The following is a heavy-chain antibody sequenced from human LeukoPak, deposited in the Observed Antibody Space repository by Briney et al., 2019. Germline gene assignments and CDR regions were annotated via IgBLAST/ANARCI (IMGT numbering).Heavy chain of an antibody. J-gene: IGHJ6*02. V-gene: IGHV3-23*01. CDR3: AKQYGSGSYYSVYGMDV. D-gene: IGHD3-10*01. CDR1: GFTFSSYA. Sequence: GGSLRLSCAASGFTFSSYAMSWVRQAPGKGLEWVSAISDSAYSTFYADSVKGRFTISRDNAKNSLYLQMDSLRAEDTALYYCAKQYGSGSYYSVYGMDVWGQGTTVTVSS. CDR2: ISDSAYST.